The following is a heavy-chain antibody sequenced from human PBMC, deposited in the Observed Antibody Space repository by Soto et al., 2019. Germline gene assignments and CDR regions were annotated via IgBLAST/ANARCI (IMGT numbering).Heavy chain of an antibody. CDR2: IKPDGSEQ. V-gene: IGHV3-7*01. CDR3: ARGNWNYYYGFDV. D-gene: IGHD1-20*01. CDR1: EFTLDKYY. Sequence: EVQLVESGGGLVQPGGSLRLSCAASEFTLDKYYMTWVRQAPGKGPEWVANIKPDGSEQYYVDSVKVRFTISRDNANNSLYLQMNSLRAEDTAVYFCARGNWNYYYGFDVWGQGTTVNVTS. J-gene: IGHJ6*02.